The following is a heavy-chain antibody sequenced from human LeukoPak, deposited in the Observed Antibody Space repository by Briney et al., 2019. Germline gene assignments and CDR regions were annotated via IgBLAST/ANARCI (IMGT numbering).Heavy chain of an antibody. J-gene: IGHJ5*02. CDR2: IRYDGSNK. D-gene: IGHD1-26*01. V-gene: IGHV3-30*02. Sequence: PGGSLRLSCTASGFTFTSYGIHWVRQAPGKGLEWVAFIRYDGSNKYYADSVKGRFTISRDNSKNTLYLQMNSLRAEDTALYYCAILPGSYEEGYNWFDPWGQGTLVTVSS. CDR1: GFTFTSYG. CDR3: AILPGSYEEGYNWFDP.